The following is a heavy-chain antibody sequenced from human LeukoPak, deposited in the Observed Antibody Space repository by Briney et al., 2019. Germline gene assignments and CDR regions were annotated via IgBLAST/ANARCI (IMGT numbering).Heavy chain of an antibody. CDR2: IRGSGGST. CDR3: ANGNSGSYYIPFDY. CDR1: GFTFSSYA. J-gene: IGHJ4*02. Sequence: GGSLRLSCGASGFTFSSYAMSWVRQAPGKGLEWVSSIRGSGGSTYYADSVKGRFTISRDNSKNTLYLQMNSLRAEDTAVYYCANGNSGSYYIPFDYWGQGTLVTVSS. D-gene: IGHD3-10*01. V-gene: IGHV3-23*01.